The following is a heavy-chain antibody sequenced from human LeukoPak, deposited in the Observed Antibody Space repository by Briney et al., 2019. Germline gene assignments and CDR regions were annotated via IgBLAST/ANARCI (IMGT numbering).Heavy chain of an antibody. CDR1: GYTFTVYY. Sequence: ASVTVSFTSSGYTFTVYYMHWVRQAPGQGLEWMGWINPNSGGTNYAQKFQGRVTMTRDTSISTAYMELSRLRSDDTAVYYCASGSYARDAFDTWGQGTMVTVSS. CDR2: INPNSGGT. D-gene: IGHD1-26*01. V-gene: IGHV1-2*02. J-gene: IGHJ3*02. CDR3: ASGSYARDAFDT.